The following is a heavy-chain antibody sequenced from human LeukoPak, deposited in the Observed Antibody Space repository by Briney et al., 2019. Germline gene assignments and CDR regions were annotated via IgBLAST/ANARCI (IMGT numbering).Heavy chain of an antibody. D-gene: IGHD2-21*01. CDR2: IKADGSVK. V-gene: IGHV3-7*01. CDR1: GFSFSSFW. J-gene: IGHJ3*02. CDR3: VRHSNYYHNSGGRNVHYDSLDI. Sequence: PGGSLRLSCAASGFSFSSFWMTWVRQAPGKGLEWVANIKADGSVKHSVDSVEGRFTISRDNARNSLYLQMNSLRAEDTAVYYSVRHSNYYHNSGGRNVHYDSLDIWGHGTTVTVSS.